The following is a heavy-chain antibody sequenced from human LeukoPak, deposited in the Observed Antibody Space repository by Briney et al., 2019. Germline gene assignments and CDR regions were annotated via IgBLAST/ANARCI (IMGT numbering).Heavy chain of an antibody. CDR2: ISYDGRKQ. CDR3: AADPSTGYYFGYSRLDY. J-gene: IGHJ4*02. CDR1: GFVFRAYA. D-gene: IGHD3-9*01. Sequence: GSSLRISCEASGFVFRAYAMHWVRHLPGKGLEWVALISYDGRKQYHADSVKGRFTISRDNSKNTLYLQMNTLRPDDTSVYYCAADPSTGYYFGYSRLDYWGQGTAVPVSS. V-gene: IGHV3-30*04.